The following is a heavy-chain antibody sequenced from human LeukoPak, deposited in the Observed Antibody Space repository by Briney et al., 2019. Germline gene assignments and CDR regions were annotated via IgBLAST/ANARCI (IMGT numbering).Heavy chain of an antibody. CDR2: VDPEDGET. CDR3: ARGGGRYCSSTSCFAMDV. D-gene: IGHD2-2*01. CDR1: GYTFTDYY. J-gene: IGHJ6*03. V-gene: IGHV1-69-2*01. Sequence: ASVKVSCNVSGYTFTDYYMHWVQHPPGKGHEWEGLVDPEDGETIYAKTFQGRVTMTTYTSTSTAYMELRSLRSDDTAVYYCARGGGRYCSSTSCFAMDVWGKGTTVTVSS.